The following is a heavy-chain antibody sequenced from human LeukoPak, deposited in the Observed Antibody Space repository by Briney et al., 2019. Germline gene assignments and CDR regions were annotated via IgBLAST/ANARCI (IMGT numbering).Heavy chain of an antibody. CDR3: ARRVGRGYSYGPNYFFDY. CDR1: GRSISSTSNY. D-gene: IGHD5-18*01. V-gene: IGHV4-39*01. CDR2: IYCGGST. Sequence: SETLSLTCTVSGRSISSTSNYWGWIPQPPGQGLDWIGSIYCGGSTYYNPSLKSRVAMSVDTSKNQFSLKVTSVTAADTAVFYCARRVGRGYSYGPNYFFDYWGQGTLVTVSS. J-gene: IGHJ4*02.